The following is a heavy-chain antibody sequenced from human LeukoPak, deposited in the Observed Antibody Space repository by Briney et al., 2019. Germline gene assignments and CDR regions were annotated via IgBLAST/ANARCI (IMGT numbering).Heavy chain of an antibody. Sequence: PGGSLRLSCAASGFTFDDYAMHWVRQAPGKGLEWVSGISWNSGSIGYADSAKGRFTISRDNAKNSLYLQMNSLRAEDTALYYCAKGGPPFYYGSGSYYNWFDPWGQGTLVTVSS. D-gene: IGHD3-10*01. CDR2: ISWNSGSI. CDR3: AKGGPPFYYGSGSYYNWFDP. CDR1: GFTFDDYA. V-gene: IGHV3-9*01. J-gene: IGHJ5*02.